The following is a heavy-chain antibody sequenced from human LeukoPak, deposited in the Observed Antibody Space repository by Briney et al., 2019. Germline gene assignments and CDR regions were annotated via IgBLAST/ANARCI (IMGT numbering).Heavy chain of an antibody. D-gene: IGHD6-6*01. CDR1: GGSIGSSSYY. CDR3: AREAGHSSSSSDY. V-gene: IGHV4-39*07. Sequence: PSGTLSLTCTVSGGSIGSSSYYWGWIRQPPGKGLEWIGSIYYSGSTYYNPSLKSRVTISVDTSKNQFSLNLSSVTAADTAVYYCAREAGHSSSSSDYWGQGTLVTVSS. J-gene: IGHJ4*02. CDR2: IYYSGST.